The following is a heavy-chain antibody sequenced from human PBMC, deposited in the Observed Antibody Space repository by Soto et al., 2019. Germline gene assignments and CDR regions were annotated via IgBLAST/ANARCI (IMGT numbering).Heavy chain of an antibody. CDR3: ARSRATVTPLDY. CDR1: GFKFEDYA. CDR2: ISWGSGSI. V-gene: IGHV3-9*01. D-gene: IGHD4-17*01. J-gene: IGHJ4*02. Sequence: QLVESGGDLVQPGSSLRLSCAAYGFKFEDYAMHWVRQAPGKGLEWVSSISWGSGSIGYADSVRGRFAISRDNAKKSLYLQMNSLRTEDTALYYCARSRATVTPLDYWGQGTLVTVSS.